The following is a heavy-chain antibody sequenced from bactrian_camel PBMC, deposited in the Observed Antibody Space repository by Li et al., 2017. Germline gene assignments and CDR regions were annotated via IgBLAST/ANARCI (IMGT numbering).Heavy chain of an antibody. J-gene: IGHJ4*01. D-gene: IGHD4*01. CDR2: IYSGGGWT. CDR1: GFAFSGHG. Sequence: HVQLVESGGGLVQPGGSLRLSCAASGFAFSGHGMSWVRQAPGKGMEWVSGIYSGGGWTYYPDSMKGRFTISRDDAKNMLYLQMDRLEPEDTAVYYCAADTTWAPVATYTAAPYWGQGTQVTVS. CDR3: AADTTWAPVATYTAAPY. V-gene: IGHV3S7*01.